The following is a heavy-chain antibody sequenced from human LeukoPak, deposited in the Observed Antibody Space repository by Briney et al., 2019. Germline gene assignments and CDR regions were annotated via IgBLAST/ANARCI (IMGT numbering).Heavy chain of an antibody. V-gene: IGHV1-2*02. CDR3: ARGFGSSSWYDKDLDY. Sequence: ASVKVSCKASGYTFTGYYMHLVRQAPGQGLEWMGWINPNSGGTNYAQKFQGRVTMTRDTSISTAYMELSRLRSDDTAVYYCARGFGSSSWYDKDLDYWGQGTLVTVSS. CDR1: GYTFTGYY. CDR2: INPNSGGT. J-gene: IGHJ4*02. D-gene: IGHD6-13*01.